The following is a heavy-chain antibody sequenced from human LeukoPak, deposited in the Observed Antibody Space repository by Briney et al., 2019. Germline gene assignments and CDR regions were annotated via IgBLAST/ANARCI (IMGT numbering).Heavy chain of an antibody. Sequence: ESGPTLVNPTQTLTLTCTFSGFSLSTSGVGVGWIRQPPGKALEWLALIYWDDDKFYSPSLKSRLTVTKETSENQVVLTMTNMDPVDTGTYYCAHIQGEMGPVKYYFDYWGQGTLVTVSS. CDR3: AHIQGEMGPVKYYFDY. V-gene: IGHV2-5*02. CDR2: IYWDDDK. D-gene: IGHD5-24*01. CDR1: GFSLSTSGVG. J-gene: IGHJ4*02.